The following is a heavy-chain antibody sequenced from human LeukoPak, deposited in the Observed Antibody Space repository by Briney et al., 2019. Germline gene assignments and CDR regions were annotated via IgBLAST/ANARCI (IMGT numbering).Heavy chain of an antibody. V-gene: IGHV3-48*04. CDR1: GFTFSIYS. J-gene: IGHJ4*02. D-gene: IGHD6-19*01. Sequence: PGGSLRLSCAASGFTFSIYSINWVRQAPGKGLEWVSYISSSSSGIYYADSVKGRFTISRDNRENSLYLQMNSLRAEDTAVYYCARGVPSGLDYFDYWGQGTLVTVSS. CDR3: ARGVPSGLDYFDY. CDR2: ISSSSSGI.